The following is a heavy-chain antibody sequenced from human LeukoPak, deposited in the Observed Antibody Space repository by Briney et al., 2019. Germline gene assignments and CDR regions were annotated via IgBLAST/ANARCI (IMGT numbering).Heavy chain of an antibody. J-gene: IGHJ5*02. CDR2: IYYSGST. CDR3: ARASSGWYNWFDP. V-gene: IGHV4-59*01. CDR1: GGSISNKY. D-gene: IGHD6-19*01. Sequence: SETLSLTCTVSGGSISNKYWSWIRQPPGKGLEWIGYIYYSGSTNYNPSLKSRVTILVDTSKNQFSLKLSSVTAADTAVYYCARASSGWYNWFDPWGQGALVTVSS.